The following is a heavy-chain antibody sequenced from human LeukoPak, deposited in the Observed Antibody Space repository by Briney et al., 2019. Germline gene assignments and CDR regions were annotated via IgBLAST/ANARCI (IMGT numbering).Heavy chain of an antibody. Sequence: GGSPRLSCAASGFTFSSYSMNWVRQAPGKGLEWASSISSSSSYIYYADSVKGRFTISRDNAKNSLYLQMNSLRAEDTAVYYCARDGPYSSGWGPYYMDVWGKGTTVTVSS. V-gene: IGHV3-21*01. CDR1: GFTFSSYS. CDR2: ISSSSSYI. CDR3: ARDGPYSSGWGPYYMDV. D-gene: IGHD6-19*01. J-gene: IGHJ6*03.